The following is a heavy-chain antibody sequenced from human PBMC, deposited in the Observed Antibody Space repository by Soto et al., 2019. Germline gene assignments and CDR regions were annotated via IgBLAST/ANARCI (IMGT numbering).Heavy chain of an antibody. V-gene: IGHV4-34*01. CDR2: INHSGST. Sequence: SETLSLTCAVYGGSFSGYYWSWIRQPPGKGLEWIGEINHSGSTNYNPSLKSRVTISVDTSKNQFSLKLSSVTAADTAVYYCARGHHPTQIVVVPAAKGRPDWFDPWGQGTLVTVSS. J-gene: IGHJ5*02. D-gene: IGHD2-2*01. CDR1: GGSFSGYY. CDR3: ARGHHPTQIVVVPAAKGRPDWFDP.